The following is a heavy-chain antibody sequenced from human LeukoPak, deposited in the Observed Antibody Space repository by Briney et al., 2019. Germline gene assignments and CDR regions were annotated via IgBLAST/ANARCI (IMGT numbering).Heavy chain of an antibody. CDR2: ISSSSSYI. D-gene: IGHD4-17*01. V-gene: IGHV3-21*01. CDR3: ARDGAYGEVVG. Sequence: GGSLRLSCAASGFTFSSYSMNCVRQAPGKGLEWVSSISSSSSYIYYADSVKGRFTISRDNAKNSLYLQMNSLRAEDTAVYYCARDGAYGEVVGWGQGTLVTVSS. J-gene: IGHJ4*02. CDR1: GFTFSSYS.